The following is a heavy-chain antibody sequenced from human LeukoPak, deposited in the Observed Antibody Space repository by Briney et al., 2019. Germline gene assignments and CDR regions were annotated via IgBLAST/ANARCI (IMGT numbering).Heavy chain of an antibody. CDR2: IYPGDSDT. CDR3: ASRAGIAAAGTATDAFDI. J-gene: IGHJ3*02. V-gene: IGHV5-51*03. Sequence: PGESLNFSCKGSGYSFTSYWIGWVRQMPGKGLEWMGIIYPGDSDTRYSPSFQGQVTISADKSISTAYLQWSSLKASDTAMYYSASRAGIAAAGTATDAFDIWGQGTMVTVSS. CDR1: GYSFTSYW. D-gene: IGHD6-13*01.